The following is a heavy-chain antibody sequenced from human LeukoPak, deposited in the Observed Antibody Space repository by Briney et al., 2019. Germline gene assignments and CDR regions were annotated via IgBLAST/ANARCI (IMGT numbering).Heavy chain of an antibody. CDR3: ARSTPYYYDSSGFHRGHWYFDL. CDR2: VYYSGTT. Sequence: SETLSLTCTVSGGSMSSYYWSWIRQPPGKGLEWIGYVYYSGTTNYNPSLKSRVTISVDTSKNQFSLKLSSVTAADTAVYYCARSTPYYYDSSGFHRGHWYFDLWGRGTLVTVSS. D-gene: IGHD3-22*01. J-gene: IGHJ2*01. V-gene: IGHV4-59*08. CDR1: GGSMSSYY.